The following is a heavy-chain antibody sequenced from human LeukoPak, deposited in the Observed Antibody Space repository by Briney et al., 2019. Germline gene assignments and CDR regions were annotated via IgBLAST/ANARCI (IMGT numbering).Heavy chain of an antibody. V-gene: IGHV3-53*01. CDR3: ARDQGGY. CDR1: GFTVSNSY. Sequence: GGSLRLSCAASGFTVSNSYMSWVRQAPGKGLEWVSVIYTGGSTYYADSVKGRFTISRDNSKNTLHLQMDSLRAEDTAVYYCARDQGGYWGQGTVVTVSS. J-gene: IGHJ4*02. CDR2: IYTGGST. D-gene: IGHD3-16*01.